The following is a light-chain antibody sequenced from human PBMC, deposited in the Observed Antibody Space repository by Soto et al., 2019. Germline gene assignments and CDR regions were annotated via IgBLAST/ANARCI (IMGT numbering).Light chain of an antibody. CDR1: QSISSSY. CDR2: GAS. J-gene: IGKJ4*01. Sequence: EIVLTQSPGTLSLSPGERATLSCRASQSISSSYLAWYQQKPGQAPRLLIYGASSRATGIPDRCSGSGSGKYFTLTISRLVHEDFQVYYCQQYGSSPPTFDEGNKVEIK. CDR3: QQYGSSPPT. V-gene: IGKV3-20*01.